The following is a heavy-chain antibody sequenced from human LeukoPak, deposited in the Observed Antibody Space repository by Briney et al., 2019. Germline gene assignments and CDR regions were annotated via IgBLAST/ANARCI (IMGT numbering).Heavy chain of an antibody. D-gene: IGHD5-18*01. V-gene: IGHV3-23*01. CDR1: GFTFSSYA. CDR3: AKDPHTGYSFAY. Sequence: GGSLRLSCVFSGFTFSSYAMSWVRQAPGKGLEWVSSLSGSGGSTYYADSVKGRFTISRDNSKHTLYLQMNSLRVEDTAVYYCAKDPHTGYSFAYWGQGTLVTVSS. CDR2: LSGSGGST. J-gene: IGHJ4*02.